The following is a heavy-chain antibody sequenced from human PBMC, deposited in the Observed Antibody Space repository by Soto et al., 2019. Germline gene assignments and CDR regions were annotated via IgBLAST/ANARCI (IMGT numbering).Heavy chain of an antibody. CDR1: GFTFSDYY. CDR2: ISSSGSTI. Sequence: ESGGGLVKPGGSLRLSCAASGFTFSDYYMSWIRQAPGKGLEWVSYISSSGSTIYYADSVKGRFTISRDNAKNSLYLQMNSLRAEDTAVYYCATLWGIVVVTATPFDYWGQGTLVTVSS. V-gene: IGHV3-11*01. CDR3: ATLWGIVVVTATPFDY. D-gene: IGHD2-21*02. J-gene: IGHJ4*02.